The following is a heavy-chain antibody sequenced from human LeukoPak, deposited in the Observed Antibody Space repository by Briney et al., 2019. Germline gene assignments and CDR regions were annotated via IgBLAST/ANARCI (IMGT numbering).Heavy chain of an antibody. CDR1: GFTFINYG. V-gene: IGHV3-48*01. D-gene: IGHD6-6*01. CDR3: ARGGAARPDY. J-gene: IGHJ4*02. Sequence: GGSLRLSCAASGFTFINYGMDWVRQAPGKGLEWLSYISSSSSSIYYADSVKGRFTISRDNAKNSLFLQMNSLGAEDTAVYYCARGGAARPDYWGQGTLVTVSS. CDR2: ISSSSSSI.